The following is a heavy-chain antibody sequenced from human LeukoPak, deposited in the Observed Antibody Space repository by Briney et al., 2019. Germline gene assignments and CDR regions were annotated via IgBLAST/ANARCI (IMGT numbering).Heavy chain of an antibody. CDR2: INQDGSEK. Sequence: GGSLRLSCAASGFTFSSYWMSWVRQAPGKGLEWVANINQDGSEKYYVDSAKGRFTISRDNAKNSLYLQMNSLRAEDTAVYYCARDAIDSGSYYFDYWGQGTLVTVSS. D-gene: IGHD1-26*01. CDR1: GFTFSSYW. J-gene: IGHJ4*02. CDR3: ARDAIDSGSYYFDY. V-gene: IGHV3-7*01.